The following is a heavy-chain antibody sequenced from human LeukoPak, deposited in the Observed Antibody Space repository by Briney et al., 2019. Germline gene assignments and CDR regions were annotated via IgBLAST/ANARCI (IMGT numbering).Heavy chain of an antibody. V-gene: IGHV1-69*10. CDR1: GGTFSSYT. J-gene: IGHJ5*02. Sequence: SVKVSCKASGGTFSSYTISWARQAPGQGLEWMGWIIPILGIANYAQKLQGRVTITADKSTSTAYMELSSLRSEDTAVYYCARDRDYYDSSGYENWFDPWGQGTLVTVSS. CDR2: IIPILGIA. CDR3: ARDRDYYDSSGYENWFDP. D-gene: IGHD3-22*01.